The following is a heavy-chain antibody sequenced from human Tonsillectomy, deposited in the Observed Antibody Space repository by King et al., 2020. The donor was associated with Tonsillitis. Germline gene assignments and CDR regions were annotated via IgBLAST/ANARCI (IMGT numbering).Heavy chain of an antibody. CDR1: AFTFSGYW. CDR2: INRDGGEA. J-gene: IGHJ3*02. D-gene: IGHD2-15*01. V-gene: IGHV3-7*04. Sequence: VQLVESGGGLVQPGGSLRLSCAASAFTFSGYWMSWVRQAPGKGLEWVANINRDGGEAYYVDSVKGRFTISRDNGKNSLYLQMNSLSVEDTAVYYCATEGGGARGGRRAVDIWGQGTMVIVS. CDR3: ATEGGGARGGRRAVDI.